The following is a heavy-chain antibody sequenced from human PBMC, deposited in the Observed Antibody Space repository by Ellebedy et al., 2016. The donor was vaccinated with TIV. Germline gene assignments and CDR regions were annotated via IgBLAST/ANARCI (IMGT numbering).Heavy chain of an antibody. J-gene: IGHJ3*02. CDR2: ISGSGGST. D-gene: IGHD2-15*01. CDR1: GFTVSSNY. V-gene: IGHV3-23*01. CDR3: AKGPEDKYDAFDI. Sequence: PGGSLRLSCAASGFTVSSNYMSWVRQAPGKGLEWVSAISGSGGSTYYADSVKGRFTISRDNSKNTLYLQMNSLRAEDTAVYYCAKGPEDKYDAFDIWGQGTMVTVSS.